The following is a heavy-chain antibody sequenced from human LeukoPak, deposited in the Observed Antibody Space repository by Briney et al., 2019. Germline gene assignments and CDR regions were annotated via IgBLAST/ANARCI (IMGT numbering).Heavy chain of an antibody. J-gene: IGHJ1*01. CDR3: ARDGLSPATIL. Sequence: PSQTLSLTCTVSGGSISSGSYYWSWIRQPAGKGLEWIGRIYTSGSTNYNPSLKSRVTISVDTSKNQFSLKLSSVTAADTAVYYCARDGLSPATILWGQGTLVTVSS. V-gene: IGHV4-61*02. CDR1: GGSISSGSYY. CDR2: IYTSGST. D-gene: IGHD5-12*01.